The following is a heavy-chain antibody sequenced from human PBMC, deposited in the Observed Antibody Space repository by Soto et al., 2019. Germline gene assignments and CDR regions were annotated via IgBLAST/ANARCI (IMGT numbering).Heavy chain of an antibody. CDR1: GFTFSSYS. V-gene: IGHV3-30-3*01. J-gene: IGHJ6*02. CDR3: ARGRRFAVTTSVTYYHGMDV. CDR2: ISYDETIK. Sequence: QVQLVESGGGVVQPGRSLRLSCEASGFTFSSYSMHWVRQAPGKGLEWVAVISYDETIKHYADSVKGRFTISRDNSKNTLYLQMNSLRAEDTAVYYCARGRRFAVTTSVTYYHGMDVWGQGTTVTVSS. D-gene: IGHD4-17*01.